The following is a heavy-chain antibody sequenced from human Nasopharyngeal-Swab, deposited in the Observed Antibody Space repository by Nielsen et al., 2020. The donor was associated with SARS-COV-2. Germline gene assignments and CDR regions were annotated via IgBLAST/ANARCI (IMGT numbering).Heavy chain of an antibody. D-gene: IGHD4-23*01. J-gene: IGHJ4*02. V-gene: IGHV4-34*01. CDR3: ARLTNSAGDY. CDR1: VGSFSGYY. CDR2: INHSGRT. Sequence: GSLRLSCAVYVGSFSGYYWTWIRQPPGGRLEWIGEINHSGRTNYNPSLKSRVTISVDTSKNQFSLKLSSVTAADTAVYYCARLTNSAGDYWGQGTLVTVSS.